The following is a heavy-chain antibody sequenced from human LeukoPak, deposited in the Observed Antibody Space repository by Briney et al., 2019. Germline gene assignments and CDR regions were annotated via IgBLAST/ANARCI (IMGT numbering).Heavy chain of an antibody. CDR2: IKEDGSEK. D-gene: IGHD6-13*01. Sequence: GGSLRLSCAASGFTFSNYWMSWVRQAPGKGLEWVASIKEDGSEKYYVDSVKGRFTISRDNARNSLYLQMNSLRAEDTAVYYCASGRQLGYWGQGTLVTVSS. V-gene: IGHV3-7*01. CDR1: GFTFSNYW. J-gene: IGHJ4*02. CDR3: ASGRQLGY.